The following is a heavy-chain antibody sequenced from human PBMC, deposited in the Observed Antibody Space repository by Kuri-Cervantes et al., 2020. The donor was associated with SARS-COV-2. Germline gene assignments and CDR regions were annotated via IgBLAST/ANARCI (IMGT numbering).Heavy chain of an antibody. V-gene: IGHV3-30*06. D-gene: IGHD6-6*01. J-gene: IGHJ4*02. Sequence: GESLKISCAASGFTFSSYGIHWVRQAPGKGLEWVAVISYDGSNKYYADSVKGRFTISRDNSKNTLYLQMNSLRAEDTAVYYCARRSAARPRGLFDYWGQGTLVTVSS. CDR1: GFTFSSYG. CDR3: ARRSAARPRGLFDY. CDR2: ISYDGSNK.